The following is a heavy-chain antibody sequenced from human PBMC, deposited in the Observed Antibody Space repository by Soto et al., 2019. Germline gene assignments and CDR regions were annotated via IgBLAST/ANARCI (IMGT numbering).Heavy chain of an antibody. V-gene: IGHV3-11*01. CDR2: ISSSGSTI. CDR3: TKILAAAGVVY. D-gene: IGHD6-13*01. Sequence: GGSLRLSCAASGFTFSDYYMSWIRQAPGKGLEWVSYISSSGSTIYYADSVKGRFTISRDNSKNTLYLQMNSLRAEDTAVYYCTKILAAAGVVYWGQGTLVTVSS. J-gene: IGHJ4*02. CDR1: GFTFSDYY.